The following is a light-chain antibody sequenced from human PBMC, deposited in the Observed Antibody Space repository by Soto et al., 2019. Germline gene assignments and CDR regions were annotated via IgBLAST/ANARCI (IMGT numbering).Light chain of an antibody. CDR2: GAS. CDR3: QQYVNSPHS. Sequence: VFTHSPGILYTSPAASPTLSCTASNILICDDLAWYQQKPGQAPRLLIYGASSRAYGIPDRFSGSGSGTDFTLSVSRLEPDDFAVYYCQQYVNSPHSFGQGTKLEVK. J-gene: IGKJ2*03. V-gene: IGKV3-20*01. CDR1: NILICDD.